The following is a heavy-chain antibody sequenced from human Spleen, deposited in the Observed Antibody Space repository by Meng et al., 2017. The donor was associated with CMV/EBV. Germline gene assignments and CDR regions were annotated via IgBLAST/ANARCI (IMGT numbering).Heavy chain of an antibody. D-gene: IGHD2-2*01. J-gene: IGHJ6*02. Sequence: GGSLRLSCAASGFTFSSYAMSWVRQTPRKGLEWVSAISDSGGGTYYADSVKGRLTISRDNSNNTLYLQLNSLRAEDTAVYYCARLIPAAMYYYYGMDVWGQGTTVTVSS. V-gene: IGHV3-23*01. CDR1: GFTFSSYA. CDR3: ARLIPAAMYYYYGMDV. CDR2: ISDSGGGT.